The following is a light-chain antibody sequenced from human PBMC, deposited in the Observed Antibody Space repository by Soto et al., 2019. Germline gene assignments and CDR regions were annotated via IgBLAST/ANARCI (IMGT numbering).Light chain of an antibody. Sequence: QSALTQPRSVSGSPGQSVTISCTGTSSDVGGYNYVSWYQQHPGKAPKLMIYDVSKRPSGVPDRFSGSKSGNTASLTISGLQAEDEADYYCCSYAGIYTVRVFGGGTKLTVL. J-gene: IGLJ3*02. CDR3: CSYAGIYTVRV. V-gene: IGLV2-11*01. CDR2: DVS. CDR1: SSDVGGYNY.